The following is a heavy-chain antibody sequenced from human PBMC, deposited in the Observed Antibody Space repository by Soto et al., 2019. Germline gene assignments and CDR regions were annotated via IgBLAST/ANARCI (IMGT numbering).Heavy chain of an antibody. J-gene: IGHJ4*02. V-gene: IGHV3-48*03. CDR1: GFTFSSYE. Sequence: GGSLRLSCAASGFTFSSYEMNWVRQAPGKGLEWVSYISSSGSTTYYADSVKGRFTISRDNSKNTLFLQMNSLRAEDTAVYFCAKDLIRGDGYIDFDYWGQGTLVTVSS. D-gene: IGHD3-10*01. CDR2: ISSSGSTT. CDR3: AKDLIRGDGYIDFDY.